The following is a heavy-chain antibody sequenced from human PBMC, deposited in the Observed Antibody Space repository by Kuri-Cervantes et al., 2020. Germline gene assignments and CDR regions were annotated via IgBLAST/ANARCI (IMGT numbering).Heavy chain of an antibody. J-gene: IGHJ4*02. D-gene: IGHD2-8*01. CDR3: ARYTVRHFDY. V-gene: IGHV3-9*01. Sequence: SLKISCAASGSIFDDYAMHWVRQAPGKGLEWVSGISWNSGSIGYADSVKGRFTISRDNAKNSLYLQMNSLRAEDTAVYYCARYTVRHFDYWGQGTLVTVSS. CDR2: ISWNSGSI. CDR1: GSIFDDYA.